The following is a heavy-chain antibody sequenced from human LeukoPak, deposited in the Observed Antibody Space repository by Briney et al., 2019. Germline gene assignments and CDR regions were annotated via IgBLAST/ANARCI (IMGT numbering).Heavy chain of an antibody. Sequence: GASVKVSCKVSGYTLTELSMHWVRQAPGKGLEWMGGFDPEDGETIYAQKFQGRVTMTEDTSTDTAYMEPSSLRSEDTAVYYCATDQARLSGSYSYGGYWGQGTLVTVSS. D-gene: IGHD1-26*01. CDR3: ATDQARLSGSYSYGGY. CDR2: FDPEDGET. J-gene: IGHJ4*02. V-gene: IGHV1-24*01. CDR1: GYTLTELS.